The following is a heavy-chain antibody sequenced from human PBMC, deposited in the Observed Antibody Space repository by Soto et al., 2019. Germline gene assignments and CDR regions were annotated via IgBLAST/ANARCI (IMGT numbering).Heavy chain of an antibody. V-gene: IGHV1-2*04. CDR1: GYTFTGYY. CDR2: INPNSGGT. CDR3: AREGVAPYYYYGMDI. Sequence: ASVKVSCKASGYTFTGYYMHWVRQAPGQGLEWMGWINPNSGGTNYAQKFQGWVTMTRDTSISTAYMELSRLRSDDTAVYYCAREGVAPYYYYGMDIWGQGTPVTVSS. J-gene: IGHJ6*02. D-gene: IGHD5-12*01.